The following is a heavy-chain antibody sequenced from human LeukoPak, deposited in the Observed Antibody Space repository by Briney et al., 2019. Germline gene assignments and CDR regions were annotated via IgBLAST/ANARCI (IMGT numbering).Heavy chain of an antibody. CDR1: GGTFSSYA. V-gene: IGHV1-69*06. CDR3: ARREYYYDSSGPFDS. Sequence: SVKVSCKASGGTFSSYAISWVRQAPGQGPEWMGGIIPIFGTANYAQKFQGRVTITADKATSTAYMELSSLRSEDTAVYYCARREYYYDSSGPFDSWGQGTLVTVSS. J-gene: IGHJ5*01. CDR2: IIPIFGTA. D-gene: IGHD3-22*01.